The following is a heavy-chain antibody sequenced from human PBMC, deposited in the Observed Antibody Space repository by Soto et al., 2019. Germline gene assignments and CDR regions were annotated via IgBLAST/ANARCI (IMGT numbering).Heavy chain of an antibody. CDR1: GCTFSRYG. D-gene: IGHD1-1*01. CDR3: ARYNRDDNSGAFDI. J-gene: IGHJ3*02. CDR2: IRYDGSYK. Sequence: QVQLVESGGGVVQPGRSLRLSCAASGCTFSRYGMNWVRQAPGKGLEWVAVIRYDGSYKAYADSVKGRFTISRDNCKNRVYVQAESLRAEDTAVYYCARYNRDDNSGAFDIWGQGTMVTVSS. V-gene: IGHV3-33*01.